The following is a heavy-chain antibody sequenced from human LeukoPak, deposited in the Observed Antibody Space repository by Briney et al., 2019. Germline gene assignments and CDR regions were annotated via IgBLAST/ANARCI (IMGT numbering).Heavy chain of an antibody. D-gene: IGHD3-3*01. CDR1: GYTFTSYY. V-gene: IGHV1-46*01. CDR3: ARVPTLYDFWSGYSDAFDI. CDR2: INPSGGST. J-gene: IGHJ3*02. Sequence: GASVKVSCKASGYTFTSYYMHWVRQAPGQGLEWMGIINPSGGSTSYAQKFQGRVTMTRDTSTSTVYMELSSLRSEDTAVYYCARVPTLYDFWSGYSDAFDIWGQGTMVTVSS.